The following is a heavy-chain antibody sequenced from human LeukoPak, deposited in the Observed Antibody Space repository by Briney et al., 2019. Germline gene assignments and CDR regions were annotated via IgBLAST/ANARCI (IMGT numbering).Heavy chain of an antibody. J-gene: IGHJ4*02. CDR2: IYNNGSK. CDR1: GLSVRSNY. V-gene: IGHV3-66*01. CDR3: ARLGLNYFFSGYNF. D-gene: IGHD3-3*01. Sequence: GGSLRLSCAACGLSVRSNYMTWVRDAPGRGRGWVSVIYNNGSKYYPDAVVGIFITTTNNYNNTLLLQMNSLKAEDTAVYYCARLGLNYFFSGYNFWGQGTLVTVSS.